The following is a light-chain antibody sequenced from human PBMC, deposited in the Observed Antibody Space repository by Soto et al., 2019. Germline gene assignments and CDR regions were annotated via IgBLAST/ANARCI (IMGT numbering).Light chain of an antibody. CDR2: AAS. V-gene: IGKV1-9*01. J-gene: IGKJ4*01. CDR3: QQLRMYPST. CDR1: QDIAIY. Sequence: DVHLTQSPSSLSASVGDRFTITCRASQDIAIYLAWYQQKPGEAPKLLIYAASTLYGGVPSRFRGSGSGTDCALTITSLQAEDFETYYCQQLRMYPSTFGGGTKVDIK.